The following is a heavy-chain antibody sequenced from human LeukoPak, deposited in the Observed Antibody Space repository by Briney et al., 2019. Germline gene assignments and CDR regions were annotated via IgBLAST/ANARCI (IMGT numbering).Heavy chain of an antibody. CDR1: GGSISSTDFY. Sequence: SETLSLTCTVSGGSISSTDFYWGWIRQPPGKGLQWVASLHSSGSTYNNPSFGSRLSVSLDTSQNQFSLHLASVTAADTAVYYCARGGLSNSGWSFDHWGQGILVPVSS. CDR2: LHSSGST. D-gene: IGHD6-19*01. J-gene: IGHJ4*02. CDR3: ARGGLSNSGWSFDH. V-gene: IGHV4-39*01.